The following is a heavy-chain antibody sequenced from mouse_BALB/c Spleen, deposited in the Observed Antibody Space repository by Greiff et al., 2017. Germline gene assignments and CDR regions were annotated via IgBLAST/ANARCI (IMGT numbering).Heavy chain of an antibody. J-gene: IGHJ2*01. V-gene: IGHV3-2*02. Sequence: EVKLLESGPGLVKPSQSLSLTCTVTGYSITSDYAWNWIRQFPGNKLEWMGYISYSGSTSYNPSLKSRISITRDTSKNQFFLQLNSVTTEDTATYYCASTTVVATDFDYWGQGTTLTVSS. CDR2: ISYSGST. D-gene: IGHD1-1*01. CDR3: ASTTVVATDFDY. CDR1: GYSITSDYA.